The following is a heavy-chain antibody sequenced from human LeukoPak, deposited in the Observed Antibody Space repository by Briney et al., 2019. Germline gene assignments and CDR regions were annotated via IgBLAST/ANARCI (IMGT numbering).Heavy chain of an antibody. CDR2: IIPIFGTA. J-gene: IGHJ3*02. Sequence: ASVNVSCKASGGTFSSYAISWVRQAPGQGLEWMGRIIPIFGTANYAQKFQGRVTITTYESTSTAYMELSSLRSEDTAVYYCARVGGIKRWLQLGAFDIWGQRTMVTVSS. D-gene: IGHD5-24*01. CDR3: ARVGGIKRWLQLGAFDI. V-gene: IGHV1-69*05. CDR1: GGTFSSYA.